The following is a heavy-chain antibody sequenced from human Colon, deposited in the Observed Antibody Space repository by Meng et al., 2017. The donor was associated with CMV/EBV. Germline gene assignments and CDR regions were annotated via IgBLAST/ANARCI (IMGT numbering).Heavy chain of an antibody. V-gene: IGHV3-21*01. CDR1: GFTFASHT. D-gene: IGHD4-17*01. J-gene: IGHJ4*02. CDR3: ARVEGSVTSPLDY. CDR2: ISSRKSHI. Sequence: GESLKISCAASGFTFASHTMTWVRQAPGKGLEWVSSISSRKSHIYYADSVKGRFTISRDDAQNSLSLQMNSHRVEDSAVYYCARVEGSVTSPLDYWGQGTLVTVSS.